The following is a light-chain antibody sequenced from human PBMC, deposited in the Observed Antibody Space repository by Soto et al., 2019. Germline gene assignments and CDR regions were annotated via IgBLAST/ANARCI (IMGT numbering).Light chain of an antibody. CDR2: PAS. Sequence: DIQMTQSPSAMSASVGDRVTIACRASQDISIYLAWFQQKPGKVPERLIYPASSLQSGVPSRFSGSGSGTEFTLTISSLQLEDFATYYCLQLKSYPLTFGGGTKVDIK. CDR3: LQLKSYPLT. CDR1: QDISIY. V-gene: IGKV1-17*03. J-gene: IGKJ4*01.